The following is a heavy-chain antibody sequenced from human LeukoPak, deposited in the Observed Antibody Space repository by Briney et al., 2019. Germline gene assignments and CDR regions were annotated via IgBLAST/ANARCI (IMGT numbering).Heavy chain of an antibody. V-gene: IGHV4-59*08. CDR1: GGSISNYY. Sequence: SETLSLTCTVSGGSISNYYWGWIRQPPGKGLEWIGYFYYSGSTTYNPSLNSRVTISVDTSKNQFSLKLSSVTAADTAVYYCAVSARRVVRAWGQGTLVTVSS. CDR3: AVSARRVVRA. J-gene: IGHJ5*02. D-gene: IGHD2-2*01. CDR2: FYYSGST.